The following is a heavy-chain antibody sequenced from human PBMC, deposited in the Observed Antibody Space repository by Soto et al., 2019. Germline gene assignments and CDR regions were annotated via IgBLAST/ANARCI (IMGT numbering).Heavy chain of an antibody. CDR3: ARGLAAAGNYYYYGMDV. J-gene: IGHJ6*02. D-gene: IGHD6-13*01. Sequence: GGSLRLSCAASGFTFSSYSMNWVRQAPGKGLEWVSSISSSSSYIYYADSVKGRFTISRDNAKNSLYLQMNSLRAEDTAVYYCARGLAAAGNYYYYGMDVWGQGTTVTVSS. CDR2: ISSSSSYI. CDR1: GFTFSSYS. V-gene: IGHV3-21*01.